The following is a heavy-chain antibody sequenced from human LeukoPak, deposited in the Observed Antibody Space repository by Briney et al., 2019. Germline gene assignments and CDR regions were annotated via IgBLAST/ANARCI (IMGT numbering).Heavy chain of an antibody. CDR2: IYYSGST. Sequence: PSETLSLTCTVSGGSISSSSYYWGWIRQPPGKGLEWIGSIYYSGSTYYNPSLKSRVTISVDTSKNQFSLKLSSVTAADTAVYYCARRTRYSSSFDFDYWGQGTLVTVSS. CDR3: ARRTRYSSSFDFDY. J-gene: IGHJ4*02. CDR1: GGSISSSSYY. V-gene: IGHV4-39*01. D-gene: IGHD6-6*01.